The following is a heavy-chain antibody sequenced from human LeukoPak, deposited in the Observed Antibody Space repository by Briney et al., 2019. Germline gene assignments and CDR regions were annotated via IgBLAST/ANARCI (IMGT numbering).Heavy chain of an antibody. Sequence: SETLSLTCTISGGSISGYYWHWIRQPPGMGLEWIGYINYSGSTDYNPSLKSRVTISVDTSKNQFSLNLRSVTAADTAVYYCAREYSSFEYWGQGILVTVSS. CDR1: GGSISGYY. CDR3: AREYSSFEY. CDR2: INYSGST. D-gene: IGHD3-22*01. V-gene: IGHV4-59*01. J-gene: IGHJ4*02.